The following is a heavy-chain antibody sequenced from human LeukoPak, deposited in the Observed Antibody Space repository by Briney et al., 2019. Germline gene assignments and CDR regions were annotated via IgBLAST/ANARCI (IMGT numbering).Heavy chain of an antibody. Sequence: PSETLSLTCTVAGGSISSYYWSWIRQPPGKGLEWIGYIYYSGSTNYNPSLKSRVTISVDTSKNQFSLKLSSVTAADTAVYYCASTPAGYSSSWYDRYYYYYYMDVWGKGTTVTVSS. V-gene: IGHV4-59*01. CDR3: ASTPAGYSSSWYDRYYYYYYMDV. CDR2: IYYSGST. J-gene: IGHJ6*03. CDR1: GGSISSYY. D-gene: IGHD6-13*01.